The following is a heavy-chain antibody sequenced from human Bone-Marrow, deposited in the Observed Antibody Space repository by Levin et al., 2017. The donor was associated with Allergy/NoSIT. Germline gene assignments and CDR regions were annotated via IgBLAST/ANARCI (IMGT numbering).Heavy chain of an antibody. CDR1: GFTFSVYA. V-gene: IGHV3-23*01. J-gene: IGHJ4*02. CDR2: LNSGGGKT. CDR3: ARGFGGDDGSVDF. Sequence: GESLKISCAASGFTFSVYAMNWVRQAPGKGLQWVSSLNSGGGKTYYADSVRGRFTISRDNYRNTLYLEMNHLRAEDTARYYCARGFGGDDGSVDFWGQGTLVTVSS. D-gene: IGHD1-1*01.